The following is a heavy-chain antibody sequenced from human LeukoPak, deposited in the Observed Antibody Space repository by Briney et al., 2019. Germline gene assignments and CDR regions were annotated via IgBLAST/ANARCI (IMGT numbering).Heavy chain of an antibody. CDR2: THYSGSG. Sequence: SETLSLTCTVSGGSVSSGGYYWSWIRQHPGKGLEWIGYTHYSGSGYNNPSLKSRVTISVDTSKSQFSLKLNSVTAADTAVYFCARAILTASGFVWHFDLWGRGTLVTVSS. J-gene: IGHJ2*01. CDR1: GGSVSSGGYY. CDR3: ARAILTASGFVWHFDL. V-gene: IGHV4-31*03. D-gene: IGHD3-3*01.